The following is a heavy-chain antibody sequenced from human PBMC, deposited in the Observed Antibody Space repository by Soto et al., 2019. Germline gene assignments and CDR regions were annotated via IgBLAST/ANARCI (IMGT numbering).Heavy chain of an antibody. CDR2: ISGSGGST. J-gene: IGHJ4*02. CDR3: AKDQTDVTLFDY. V-gene: IGHV3-23*01. Sequence: GESLKISCAASGFTFSSYAMSWVRQAPGKGLEWVSAISGSGGSTYYADSVKGRFTISRDNSKNTLYLQMNSLRAEDTAVYYCAKDQTDVTLFDYWGQGTLVTVSS. D-gene: IGHD2-21*02. CDR1: GFTFSSYA.